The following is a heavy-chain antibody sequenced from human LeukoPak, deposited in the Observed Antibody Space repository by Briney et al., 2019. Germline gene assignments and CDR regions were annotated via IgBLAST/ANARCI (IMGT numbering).Heavy chain of an antibody. Sequence: ASVKASCKASGYTFTGYYMHWVRQAPGQGLEWMGWINPNSGGTYYAQKFQGRVTMTRDTSISTAYMELSRLRSDDTAVYYCARERRRLVGFDPWGQGTLVTVSS. CDR2: INPNSGGT. V-gene: IGHV1-2*02. CDR1: GYTFTGYY. J-gene: IGHJ5*02. CDR3: ARERRRLVGFDP.